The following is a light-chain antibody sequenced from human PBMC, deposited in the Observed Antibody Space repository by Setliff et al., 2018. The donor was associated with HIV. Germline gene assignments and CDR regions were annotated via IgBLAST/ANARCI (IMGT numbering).Light chain of an antibody. CDR3: SSYTSIITFV. CDR2: EVS. J-gene: IGLJ1*01. V-gene: IGLV2-18*02. Sequence: QSVLPQPPSVSGSPGQSVTISCTGTSSDVGNYNRVSWYQQPPGAAPKLIIYEVSNRPSGVPDRFSGSKSGNTASLTISGLQAEDEALYFCSSYTSIITFVFGTGTKVTVL. CDR1: SSDVGNYNR.